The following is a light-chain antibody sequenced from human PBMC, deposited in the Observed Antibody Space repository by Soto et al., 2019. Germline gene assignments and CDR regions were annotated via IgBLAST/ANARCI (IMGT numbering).Light chain of an antibody. J-gene: IGLJ1*01. CDR1: SSDIGGYNY. CDR2: NVA. CDR3: SSYTGASALYV. V-gene: IGLV2-14*03. Sequence: QSALTQPASVSGSPGQSITISCTGTSSDIGGYNYVAWYQQHLGKAPKLIIYNVAVRPSGVSNRFSGSKSGNTASLAISGLQPEDEAQYYCSSYTGASALYVFGTGTKLTVL.